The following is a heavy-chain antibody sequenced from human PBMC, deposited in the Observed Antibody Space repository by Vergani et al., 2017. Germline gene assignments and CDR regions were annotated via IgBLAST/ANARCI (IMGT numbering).Heavy chain of an antibody. Sequence: DVHLAESGGGFFQPGGSLRLSCSASGFSFNSYWMHWVRQVPGKGLLWVSRIKSDGSITAYADSVKGRFTISRDNAQNTLYLQLRSLRAEDAAVYYCARDCTSGGCPDNYGMDVWGQGATVTVSS. CDR2: IKSDGSIT. V-gene: IGHV3-74*03. CDR3: ARDCTSGGCPDNYGMDV. D-gene: IGHD2-8*01. J-gene: IGHJ6*02. CDR1: GFSFNSYW.